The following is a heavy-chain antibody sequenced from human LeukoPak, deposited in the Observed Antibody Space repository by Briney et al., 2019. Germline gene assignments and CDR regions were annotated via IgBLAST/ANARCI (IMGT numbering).Heavy chain of an antibody. J-gene: IGHJ5*02. CDR3: AKDEGSSWSRPGWFDP. CDR1: GFTFRNYG. CDR2: ISGSGGST. V-gene: IGHV3-23*01. D-gene: IGHD6-13*01. Sequence: GGSLRLSCAAYGFTFRNYGIHWVRQAPGKGLEWVSAISGSGGSTYYADSVKGRFTISRDNSKNTLYLQMNSLRAEDTAVYYCAKDEGSSWSRPGWFDPWGQGTLVTVSS.